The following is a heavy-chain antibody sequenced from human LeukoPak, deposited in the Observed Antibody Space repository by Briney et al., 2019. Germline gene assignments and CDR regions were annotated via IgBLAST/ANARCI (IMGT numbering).Heavy chain of an antibody. CDR2: INTNTGNP. CDR3: ARKVVSGIYPLGY. CDR1: GYTFTTYA. V-gene: IGHV7-4-1*02. Sequence: ASVKVSCKASGYTFTTYAMHWVRQAPGQGLEWMGWINTNTGNPTYAQGFTGRFVFSLDTSVSTAYLQISSLKAEDTAVYYCARKVVSGIYPLGYWGQGTLVTVSS. D-gene: IGHD3-16*01. J-gene: IGHJ4*02.